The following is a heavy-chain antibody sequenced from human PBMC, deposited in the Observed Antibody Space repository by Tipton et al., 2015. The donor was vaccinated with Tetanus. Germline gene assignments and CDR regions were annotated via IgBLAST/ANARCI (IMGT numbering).Heavy chain of an antibody. CDR2: LYTSGSA. J-gene: IGHJ6*02. D-gene: IGHD4-17*01. Sequence: GLVKPSETLSLTCTVSGGSISSYYWTWIRQPAGKGLEWIGRLYTSGSANYNPSLKSRVTMSVDTSKNQFSLKLTSVTAADTAVYYCVRDRGLTTSGGIGMDVWGQGTTVTVSS. CDR1: GGSISSYY. V-gene: IGHV4-4*07. CDR3: VRDRGLTTSGGIGMDV.